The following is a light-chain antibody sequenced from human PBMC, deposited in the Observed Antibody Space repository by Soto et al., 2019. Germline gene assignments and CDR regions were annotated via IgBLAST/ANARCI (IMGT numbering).Light chain of an antibody. J-gene: IGKJ2*01. CDR2: AAS. V-gene: IGKV1-39*01. Sequence: DIQMTQSPSSLSASVGDRVTITCRASQSISSYLNWYQQKPGKAPKLLIYAASSLPSVVPSRFSGSRAETVFTLTISSLQPEDFATYFLQLSYSTPRTFGQGTKMEIK. CDR1: QSISSY. CDR3: QLSYSTPRT.